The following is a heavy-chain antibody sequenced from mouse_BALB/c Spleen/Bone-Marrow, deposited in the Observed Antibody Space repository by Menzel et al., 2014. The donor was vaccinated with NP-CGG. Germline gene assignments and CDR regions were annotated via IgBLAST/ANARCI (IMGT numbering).Heavy chain of an antibody. V-gene: IGHV14-3*02. CDR2: IDPANGDT. D-gene: IGHD1-2*01. CDR1: GFNIKDIY. Sequence: EVQLQQSGAELVKPGTSVKLSCTASGFNIKDIYMHWVKQRPEQGLEWIGRIDPANGDTKYDPKFQGKATITADTSSNTAYRQLSSLTSEDTAVYYCARDYGPFDYWGQGTPLTVSS. CDR3: ARDYGPFDY. J-gene: IGHJ2*01.